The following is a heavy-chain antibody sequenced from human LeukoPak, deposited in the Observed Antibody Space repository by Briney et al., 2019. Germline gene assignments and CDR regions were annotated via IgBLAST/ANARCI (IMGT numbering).Heavy chain of an antibody. D-gene: IGHD6-13*01. J-gene: IGHJ3*02. Sequence: NSSETLSLTCAVYGGSFSGYYWSWIRQPPGKGLEWIGEINHSGSTNYNPSLKSRVTISVDTSKNQFSLKLSSVTAADTAVYYCASLIAAAGVDIWGQGTMVTVSS. CDR3: ASLIAAAGVDI. V-gene: IGHV4-34*01. CDR1: GGSFSGYY. CDR2: INHSGST.